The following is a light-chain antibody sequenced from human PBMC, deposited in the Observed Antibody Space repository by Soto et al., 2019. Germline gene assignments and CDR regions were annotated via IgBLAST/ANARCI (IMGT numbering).Light chain of an antibody. CDR1: QGISSY. V-gene: IGKV1-8*01. J-gene: IGKJ2*01. CDR3: HQYYSYPLMYT. Sequence: AIRMTQSPSSLSASTGDRVTITCRASQGISSYLAWYQQKPGKAPKLLIYAASTLQSGVPSRFSGSGSGTDFTLTISCLQSEDFATYYCHQYYSYPLMYTFGQGTKLEIK. CDR2: AAS.